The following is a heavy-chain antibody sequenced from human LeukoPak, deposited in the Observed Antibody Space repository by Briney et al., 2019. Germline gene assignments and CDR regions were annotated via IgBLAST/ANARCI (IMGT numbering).Heavy chain of an antibody. Sequence: QSGGSLRLSCAASGFTFSSYAMSWVRQAPGKGLEWVAFIRYDGSNKYYADSVKGRFTISRDNSKNTLYLQMNSLRAEDTAVYYCARDISRDGYNRLDYWGQGTLVTVSS. D-gene: IGHD5-24*01. CDR3: ARDISRDGYNRLDY. V-gene: IGHV3-30*02. CDR1: GFTFSSYA. J-gene: IGHJ4*02. CDR2: IRYDGSNK.